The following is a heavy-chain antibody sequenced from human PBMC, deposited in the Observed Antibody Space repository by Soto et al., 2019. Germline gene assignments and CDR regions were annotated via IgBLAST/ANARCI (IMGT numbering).Heavy chain of an antibody. CDR1: GFTFSSYG. CDR3: AKDRNGAARPSVYYYYGMDV. J-gene: IGHJ6*02. V-gene: IGHV3-30*18. Sequence: GGSLRLSCAASGFTFSSYGMHWVRQAPGKGLEWVAVISYDGSNKYYADSVKGRFTISRDNSKNTLYLQMNSLRAEDTAVYYCAKDRNGAARPSVYYYYGMDVWGQWTTVTVSS. D-gene: IGHD6-6*01. CDR2: ISYDGSNK.